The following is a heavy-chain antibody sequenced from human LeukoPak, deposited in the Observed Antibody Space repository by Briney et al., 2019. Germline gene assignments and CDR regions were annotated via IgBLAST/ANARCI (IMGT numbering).Heavy chain of an antibody. CDR1: GGSISSYY. D-gene: IGHD6-25*01. J-gene: IGHJ5*02. CDR2: IHYTGST. CDR3: ARGLGGSSAENWFDP. V-gene: IGHV4-59*01. Sequence: KPSETLSLTCTVSGGSISSYYWSWIRQPPGKGLEWIGYIHYTGSTNYNPSLKSRVTISIDTSKNEFSLKLSSVTAADTAVYYCARGLGGSSAENWFDPWGQGTLVTVSS.